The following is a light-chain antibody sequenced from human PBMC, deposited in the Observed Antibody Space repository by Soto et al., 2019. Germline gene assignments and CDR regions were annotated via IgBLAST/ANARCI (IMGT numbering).Light chain of an antibody. J-gene: IGLJ1*01. CDR1: SSDVGSYNP. CDR3: CSYAGSSTVV. CDR2: EGS. Sequence: QSVLTQPASVSGSPGQSITISCTGTSSDVGSYNPVSWYQQHPGKAPKLMIYEGSQRPSGVSNRFSGSKSGNTASLTISGLQAEDEADYYCCSYAGSSTVVFGTGTKVTVL. V-gene: IGLV2-23*03.